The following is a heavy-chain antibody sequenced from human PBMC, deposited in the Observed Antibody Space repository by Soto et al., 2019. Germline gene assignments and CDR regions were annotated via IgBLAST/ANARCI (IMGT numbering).Heavy chain of an antibody. CDR3: ARGGDYYSSSSQREFDY. Sequence: ASVKFSCKASQYTFTNFYLHWVRQAPGQRPEWMGWINNGGGTIYAQKFQGRLSMTRDTSITTAYMELSRLSSDDTAVYYCARGGDYYSSSSQREFDYWGQGTLVTVSS. J-gene: IGHJ4*02. CDR2: INNGGGT. V-gene: IGHV1-2*02. CDR1: QYTFTNFY. D-gene: IGHD6-6*01.